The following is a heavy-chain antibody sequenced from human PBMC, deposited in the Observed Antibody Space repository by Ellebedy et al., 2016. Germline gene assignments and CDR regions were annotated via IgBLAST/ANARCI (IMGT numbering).Heavy chain of an antibody. V-gene: IGHV1-8*01. J-gene: IGHJ5*02. D-gene: IGHD4-17*01. CDR3: ARGGGTVTDYVRWNWFDP. CDR2: MNPNSGNT. CDR1: GYTFTSYD. Sequence: ASVTVSCXASGYTFTSYDINWVRPATGQGLEWMGWMNPNSGNTGYAQKFQGRVTMTRNTSISTAYMELSSLRSEDTAVYYCARGGGTVTDYVRWNWFDPWGQGTLVTVSS.